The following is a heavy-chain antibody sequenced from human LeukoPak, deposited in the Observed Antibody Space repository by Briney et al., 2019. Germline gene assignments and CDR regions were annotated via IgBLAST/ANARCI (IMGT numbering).Heavy chain of an antibody. CDR3: ARDLDCSSTSCSNY. CDR1: GFTFNNYG. CDR2: ISYDGSNK. J-gene: IGHJ4*02. V-gene: IGHV3-30*19. Sequence: GGSLRLSCAASGFTFNNYGMHWVRQAPGKGLEWVAVISYDGSNKYYADSVKGRFTISRDNSKNTLYLQMNSLRAEDTAVYYCARDLDCSSTSCSNYWGQGTLVTVSS. D-gene: IGHD2-2*01.